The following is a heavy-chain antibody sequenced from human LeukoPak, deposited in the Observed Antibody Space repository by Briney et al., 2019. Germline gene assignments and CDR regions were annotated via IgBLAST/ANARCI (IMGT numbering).Heavy chain of an antibody. CDR2: IYHSGST. J-gene: IGHJ4*02. Sequence: ASETLSLTCAASGGSISSSNWWSWVRQPPGKGLEWIGEIYHSGSTNYNPSLKSRVTISVDKSKNQFSLKLSSVTAADTAVYYCARVSSGATTVDYWGQGTLVTVSS. CDR3: ARVSSGATTVDY. CDR1: GGSISSSNW. V-gene: IGHV4-4*02. D-gene: IGHD1-26*01.